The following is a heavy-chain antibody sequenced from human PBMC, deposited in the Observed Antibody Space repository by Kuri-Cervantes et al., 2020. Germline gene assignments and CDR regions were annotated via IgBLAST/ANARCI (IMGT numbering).Heavy chain of an antibody. Sequence: GGSLRLSCAAYGFTFSNYAMTWVRQAPGKGLEWVSFIHGNGEHTYYADSVRGRFTISRDNFESTLYLQMNSLRAEDTAVYYCAKDQFPAAGHYCMDVWGKGTTVTVSS. CDR2: IHGNGEHT. CDR3: AKDQFPAAGHYCMDV. CDR1: GFTFSNYA. V-gene: IGHV3-23*01. J-gene: IGHJ6*03. D-gene: IGHD6-13*01.